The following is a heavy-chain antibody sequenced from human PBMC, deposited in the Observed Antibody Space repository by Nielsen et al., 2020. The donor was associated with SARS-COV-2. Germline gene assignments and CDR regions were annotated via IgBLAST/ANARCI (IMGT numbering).Heavy chain of an antibody. Sequence: SQTLSLTCAISGDSVSSNSAAWNWIRQSPSRGLEWLGRTYYRSKWYNDYAVSVKSRITINPDTSKNQFSLQLNSVTPEDTAVYYCARAHSSSWYGVRSDYYYYYMDVWGKGTTVTVSS. D-gene: IGHD6-13*01. CDR2: TYYRSKWYN. V-gene: IGHV6-1*01. CDR1: GDSVSSNSAA. CDR3: ARAHSSSWYGVRSDYYYYYMDV. J-gene: IGHJ6*03.